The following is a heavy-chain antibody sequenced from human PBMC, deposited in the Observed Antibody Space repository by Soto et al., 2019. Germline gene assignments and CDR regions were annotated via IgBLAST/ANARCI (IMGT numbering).Heavy chain of an antibody. CDR2: IYYSGST. CDR1: GGSIRSGGYY. V-gene: IGHV4-31*03. J-gene: IGHJ5*02. D-gene: IGHD6-13*01. CDR3: ARAHSSWGGWFDP. Sequence: TLSHSCTVSGGSIRSGGYYGSWIRQHPGKGLEWIGYIYYSGSTYYNPSLKSRVTISVDTSKNQFSLKLSSVTAADTAVYYCARAHSSWGGWFDPWGQGTLVTVSS.